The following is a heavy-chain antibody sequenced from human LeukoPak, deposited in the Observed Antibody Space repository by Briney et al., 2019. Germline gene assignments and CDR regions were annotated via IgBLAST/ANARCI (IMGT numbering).Heavy chain of an antibody. CDR3: AREGKIYCSGGSCYSAENFDY. Sequence: ASVKVSCKASGYTFTSYYMHWVRQAPGQGLEWMGIINPSGGSTSYAQKFQGRVTMTRDTSTSTVYMELSSLRSEDTAVYHCAREGKIYCSGGSCYSAENFDYWGQGTLVTVSS. V-gene: IGHV1-46*01. J-gene: IGHJ4*02. CDR1: GYTFTSYY. D-gene: IGHD2-15*01. CDR2: INPSGGST.